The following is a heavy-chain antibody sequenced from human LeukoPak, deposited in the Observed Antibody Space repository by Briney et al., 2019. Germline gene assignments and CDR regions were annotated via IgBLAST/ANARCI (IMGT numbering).Heavy chain of an antibody. J-gene: IGHJ5*02. Sequence: PSETLSLTCTVSGGSISSGSYYWSWIRQPAGKGLEWIGRIYTSGSTNYNPSLKSRVTISVDTSKNQFSLKLSSVTAADTAVYYCARTYYYGSGNFDPWGQGTLVTVSS. CDR1: GGSISSGSYY. CDR3: ARTYYYGSGNFDP. V-gene: IGHV4-61*02. CDR2: IYTSGST. D-gene: IGHD3-10*01.